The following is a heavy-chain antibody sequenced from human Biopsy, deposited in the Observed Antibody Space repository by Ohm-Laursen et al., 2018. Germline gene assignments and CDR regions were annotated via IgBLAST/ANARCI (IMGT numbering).Heavy chain of an antibody. CDR3: ARRTWDN. CDR1: GYTFTAHY. CDR2: INPNSGGT. J-gene: IGHJ4*02. Sequence: ASVKVSCKPSGYTFTAHYVHWVRQAPGQGLGWMGWINPNSGGTKYAQKFQGRVTMAGDTSINTVHMELRNLRSDDTAVYYCARRTWDNWGLGTLITVSS. V-gene: IGHV1-2*02.